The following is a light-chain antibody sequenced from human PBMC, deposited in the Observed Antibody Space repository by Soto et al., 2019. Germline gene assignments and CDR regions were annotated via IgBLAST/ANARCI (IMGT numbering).Light chain of an antibody. J-gene: IGKJ3*01. CDR2: KAS. Sequence: DIQMTQSPSTLSASVGDRVTITCRASQSISSWLAWYQQKPGKAPKLLIYKASSLESGVPSRFSGSGSGTEFTLTISSLQPDDFATYYCQQYNSYSTFGPGTKGDIK. CDR1: QSISSW. CDR3: QQYNSYST. V-gene: IGKV1-5*03.